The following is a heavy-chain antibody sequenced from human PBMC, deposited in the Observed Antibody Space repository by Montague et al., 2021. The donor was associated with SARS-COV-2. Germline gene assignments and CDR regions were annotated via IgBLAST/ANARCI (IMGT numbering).Heavy chain of an antibody. V-gene: IGHV2-5*02. J-gene: IGHJ5*02. CDR2: IYGDDDK. CDR3: AHVSRLGNYYWVPFDP. Sequence: PALVKPTQTLTLTCNFSGFSLTTRAVGVGWIRQPPGKALEWLAVIYGDDDKRYSPYLRSRLTITKDTSANHVVLTMTNMDPVDNATYYCAHVSRLGNYYWVPFDPWGQGALVTVSS. CDR1: GFSLTTRAVG. D-gene: IGHD3-22*01.